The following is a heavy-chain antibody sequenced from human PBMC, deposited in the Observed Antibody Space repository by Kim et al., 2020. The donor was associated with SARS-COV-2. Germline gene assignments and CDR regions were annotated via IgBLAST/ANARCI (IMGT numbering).Heavy chain of an antibody. D-gene: IGHD2-15*01. CDR3: AKEVGDKNIVVVVAAGAFDI. V-gene: IGHV3-23*01. Sequence: GGSLRLSCAASGFTFSSYAMSWVRQAPGKGLEWVSAISGSGGSTYYADSVKGRFTISRDNSKNTLYLQMNSLRAEDTAVYYCAKEVGDKNIVVVVAAGAFDIWGQGTMVTVSS. CDR2: ISGSGGST. J-gene: IGHJ3*02. CDR1: GFTFSSYA.